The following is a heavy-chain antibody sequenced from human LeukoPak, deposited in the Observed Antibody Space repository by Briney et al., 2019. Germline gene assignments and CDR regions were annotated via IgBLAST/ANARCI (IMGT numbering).Heavy chain of an antibody. D-gene: IGHD5-12*01. CDR1: GFIFSNYW. CDR2: INQDGSKE. Sequence: PGGSLRLSCTASGFIFSNYWMTWVRQAPGKGLEWVARINQDGSKEYYIDSVKARFSISRDNARNSLSLQMNSLRAEDTAVYYCVRDGGVSGYDLLDYWGQGTLVTVSS. CDR3: VRDGGVSGYDLLDY. V-gene: IGHV3-7*01. J-gene: IGHJ4*02.